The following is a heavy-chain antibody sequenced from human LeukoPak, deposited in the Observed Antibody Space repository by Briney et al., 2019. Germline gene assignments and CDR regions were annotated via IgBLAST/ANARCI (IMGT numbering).Heavy chain of an antibody. CDR2: IYPGDSDT. CDR1: GYSFTSYW. V-gene: IGHV5-51*01. J-gene: IGHJ6*02. CDR3: ARLVASYGDYYYGMDV. Sequence: GEPLKISCKGSGYSFTSYWIGWARQMPGKGLEWMGIIYPGDSDTRYSPSFQGQVTVSADKSISTAYLQWSSLKASDTAMYYCARLVASYGDYYYGMDVWGQGTTVTVSS. D-gene: IGHD5-18*01.